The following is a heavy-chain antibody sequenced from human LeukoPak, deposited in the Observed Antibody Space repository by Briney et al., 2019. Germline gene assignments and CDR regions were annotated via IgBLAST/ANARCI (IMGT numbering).Heavy chain of an antibody. Sequence: APVKVSCKASGYTFTSHGISWVRQAPGQELEWMGWISAYNGNTNYAQKLQGRVTMTTDTSTNTAYMELRSLRSDDTAVYYCARDDYDSSGYGNSWGQGTLVTVSS. CDR2: ISAYNGNT. V-gene: IGHV1-18*01. J-gene: IGHJ4*02. CDR3: ARDDYDSSGYGNS. CDR1: GYTFTSHG. D-gene: IGHD3-22*01.